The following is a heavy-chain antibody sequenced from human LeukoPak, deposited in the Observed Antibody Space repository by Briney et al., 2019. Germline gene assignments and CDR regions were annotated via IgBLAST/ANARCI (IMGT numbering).Heavy chain of an antibody. J-gene: IGHJ3*02. CDR1: GGSITHYY. Sequence: SETLSLTCTVSGGSITHYYWTWIRQPPGKTLEWIGYSYYSGSTKYNPSLKSRVTISVDTSNNQFSLNLRSVTAADTAVYYCATTTSGGDAFDIWGQRTMVTVSS. CDR3: ATTTSGGDAFDI. CDR2: SYYSGST. V-gene: IGHV4-59*01. D-gene: IGHD1-26*01.